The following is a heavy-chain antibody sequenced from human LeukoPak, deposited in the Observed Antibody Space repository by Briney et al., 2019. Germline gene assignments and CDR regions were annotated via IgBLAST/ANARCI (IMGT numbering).Heavy chain of an antibody. V-gene: IGHV3-48*04. CDR2: ISSSSTI. CDR3: ARGDHYYDSSGYPPPHDY. Sequence: GGSLRLSCAASGFTFSSYSMNWVRQAPGKGLEWVSYISSSSTIYYADSVKGRFTISRDNAKNSLYLQMNSLRAEDTAVYYCARGDHYYDSSGYPPPHDYWGQGTLVTVSS. D-gene: IGHD3-22*01. J-gene: IGHJ4*02. CDR1: GFTFSSYS.